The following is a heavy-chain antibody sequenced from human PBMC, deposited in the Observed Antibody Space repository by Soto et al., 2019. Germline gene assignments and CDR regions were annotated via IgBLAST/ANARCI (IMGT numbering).Heavy chain of an antibody. Sequence: EVQLLESGGGLVQPGGSLRLSCAASGFTFSSYAMSWVRQAPGKGLEWVSAISGSGGSTYYADSVKGRFTISRDNSKNTLYLQMNSLRAEDTAVYYCATTPAVPNWSFDLWGRGTLVTVSS. CDR1: GFTFSSYA. V-gene: IGHV3-23*01. D-gene: IGHD4-17*01. CDR3: ATTPAVPNWSFDL. J-gene: IGHJ2*01. CDR2: ISGSGGST.